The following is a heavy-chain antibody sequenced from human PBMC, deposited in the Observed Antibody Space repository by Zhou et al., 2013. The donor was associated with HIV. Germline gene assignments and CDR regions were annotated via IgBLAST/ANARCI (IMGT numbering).Heavy chain of an antibody. CDR3: ARDVAEPTKSWFDY. J-gene: IGHJ5*01. CDR2: SSAYNVKT. Sequence: QLVQSGVEVKKTGASVKVSCKASGYTFTSFGIYWVRQAPGQGLEWMGWSSAYNVKTNSAQKFQGRVTLTTDTFTNTAYMELKSLKSDDTAIYYCARDVAEPTKSWFDYWGQGTLVIVSS. CDR1: GYTFTSFG. V-gene: IGHV1-18*01. D-gene: IGHD1-26*01.